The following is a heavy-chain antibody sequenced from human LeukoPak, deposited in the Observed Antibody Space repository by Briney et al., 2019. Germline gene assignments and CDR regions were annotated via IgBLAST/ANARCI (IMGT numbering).Heavy chain of an antibody. CDR2: ISAYNGNT. V-gene: IGHV1-18*01. Sequence: ASVKVSCKASSYTFTSYGISWVRQAPGQGLEWMGWISAYNGNTNYAQKFQGRVTMTTDTSTSTAYMELRSLRSDDTAVHYCARVQSYGPYYYYYMDVWGKGTTVTVSS. J-gene: IGHJ6*03. D-gene: IGHD5-18*01. CDR1: SYTFTSYG. CDR3: ARVQSYGPYYYYYMDV.